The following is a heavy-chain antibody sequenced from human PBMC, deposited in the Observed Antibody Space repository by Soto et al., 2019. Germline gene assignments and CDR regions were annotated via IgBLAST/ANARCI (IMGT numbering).Heavy chain of an antibody. J-gene: IGHJ6*02. D-gene: IGHD2-2*02. CDR3: ARDLVSAAIVSFYYYGMDV. V-gene: IGHV4-61*01. CDR2: IYYSGST. Sequence: QVQLQESGPGLVKPSETLSLTCTVSGGSVSSGSYYWSWIRQPPGKGLEWIGYIYYSGSTNYNPSLKSRVTISVDTSKNQFSLKLSSVTAADTAVYYCARDLVSAAIVSFYYYGMDVWGQGTTVTVSS. CDR1: GGSVSSGSYY.